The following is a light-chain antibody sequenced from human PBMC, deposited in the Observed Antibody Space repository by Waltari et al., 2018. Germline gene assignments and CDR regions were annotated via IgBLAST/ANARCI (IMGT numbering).Light chain of an antibody. J-gene: IGKJ5*01. V-gene: IGKV3-15*01. CDR1: ESIKTN. CDR3: QQYDDWPPIT. Sequence: GRRQCPDSRSGSRRVRVTCSCRASESIKTNVAGYRQRPGQAPSLLIYGASTRATGVPARFIGGGSGKDFTLTVSSLQAEDSALYYCQQYDDWPPITFGQGTRLE. CDR2: GAS.